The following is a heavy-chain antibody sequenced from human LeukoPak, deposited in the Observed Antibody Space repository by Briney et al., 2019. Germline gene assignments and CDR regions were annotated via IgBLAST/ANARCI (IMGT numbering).Heavy chain of an antibody. V-gene: IGHV1-2*02. Sequence: GSVKVSCKASGYTFTGYYMHWVRQAPGQGVEWMGWINRNSGGTNYAQKFQGRVTMTRHTSISTAYMELSRLKSDDTAVYYCARGSGTMVRGVIIVSNWFDPWGQGTLVTVSS. J-gene: IGHJ5*02. CDR2: INRNSGGT. CDR3: ARGSGTMVRGVIIVSNWFDP. CDR1: GYTFTGYY. D-gene: IGHD3-10*01.